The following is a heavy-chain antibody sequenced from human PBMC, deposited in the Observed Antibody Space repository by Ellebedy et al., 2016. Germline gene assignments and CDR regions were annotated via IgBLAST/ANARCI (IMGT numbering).Heavy chain of an antibody. Sequence: GSLRLSXTVSGCSISSYYWSWIRQPAGKGLEWIGRIYTSGSTNYNPSLKSRVTMSVDTSKNQFSLKLSSVTAADTAVYYCAREWDERRAIGSGSYRVDYWGQGTLVTVSS. D-gene: IGHD3-10*01. J-gene: IGHJ4*02. CDR2: IYTSGST. CDR1: GCSISSYY. V-gene: IGHV4-4*07. CDR3: AREWDERRAIGSGSYRVDY.